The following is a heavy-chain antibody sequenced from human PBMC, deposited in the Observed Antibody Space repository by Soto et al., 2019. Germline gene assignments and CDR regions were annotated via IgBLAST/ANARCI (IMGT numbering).Heavy chain of an antibody. J-gene: IGHJ4*03. CDR3: AKDQGVRFVEWVLSSGFDY. CDR1: GFTFSSYA. Sequence: GSLRLSCAASGFTFSSYAMSWVRQAPGKGLEWVSAISGSGGSTYYADSVKGRFTISRDNSKNTLYLQMNSLRAEDTAVYYCAKDQGVRFVEWVLSSGFDYWGRGTLVTVSS. V-gene: IGHV3-23*01. D-gene: IGHD3-3*01. CDR2: ISGSGGST.